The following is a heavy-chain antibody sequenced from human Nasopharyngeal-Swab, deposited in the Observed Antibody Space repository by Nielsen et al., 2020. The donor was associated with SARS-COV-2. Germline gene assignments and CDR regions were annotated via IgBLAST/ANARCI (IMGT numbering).Heavy chain of an antibody. Sequence: GESLQISCAASGFTFSSYSMNWVRQAPGKGLEWVSSISSSSSYIYYADSVKGRFTISRDNAKNSLYLQMNSLRAEDTAVYYCARATKTTYYYDSSGYSYYFDYWGQGTLVTVSS. D-gene: IGHD3-22*01. CDR3: ARATKTTYYYDSSGYSYYFDY. J-gene: IGHJ4*02. CDR2: ISSSSSYI. CDR1: GFTFSSYS. V-gene: IGHV3-21*01.